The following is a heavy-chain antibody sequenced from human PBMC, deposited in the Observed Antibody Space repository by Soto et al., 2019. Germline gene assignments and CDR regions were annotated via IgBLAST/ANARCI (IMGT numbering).Heavy chain of an antibody. V-gene: IGHV4-31*03. J-gene: IGHJ6*02. Sequence: SETMSLTYTVSWGPSSNRGYYWSWIRQHPGKGLEWIGNIYYSGSTYYNPSLKSRVTISVDTSKNQFSLKLSSVTAADTAVYYCARAEQAWYDILTHRRRYYYYGMDVWGQGTTVTVSS. CDR2: IYYSGST. CDR3: ARAEQAWYDILTHRRRYYYYGMDV. D-gene: IGHD3-9*01. CDR1: WGPSSNRGYY.